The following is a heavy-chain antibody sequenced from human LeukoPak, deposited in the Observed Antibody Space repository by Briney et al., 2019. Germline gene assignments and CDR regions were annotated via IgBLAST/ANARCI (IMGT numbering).Heavy chain of an antibody. V-gene: IGHV3-53*01. CDR2: IYRDGGT. D-gene: IGHD3-22*01. J-gene: IGHJ4*02. CDR3: ARDSSGPAF. Sequence: GGSPRHYCAASGFTVSDNYMSWVRQAPGKGLEWVSVIYRDGGTFYSDSVKGRFTISRDYSKNTLYLQMNSLRVDDTAVYYCARDSSGPAFWGQGTLVTVSS. CDR1: GFTVSDNY.